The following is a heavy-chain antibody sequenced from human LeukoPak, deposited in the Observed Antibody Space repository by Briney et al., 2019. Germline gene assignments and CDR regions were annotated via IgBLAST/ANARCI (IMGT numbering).Heavy chain of an antibody. J-gene: IGHJ6*02. CDR1: GFTFSSYA. V-gene: IGHV3-23*01. Sequence: GGSLRLSCAASGFTFSSYAMSWVRQAPGKGLEWVSAISGSGGSTYYADSVKGRFTISRDNSKNTLYLQMNSLRAEDTAVYYCAKETRAARRYYYYGMDVWGQGTTVTVSS. CDR2: ISGSGGST. CDR3: AKETRAARRYYYYGMDV. D-gene: IGHD6-6*01.